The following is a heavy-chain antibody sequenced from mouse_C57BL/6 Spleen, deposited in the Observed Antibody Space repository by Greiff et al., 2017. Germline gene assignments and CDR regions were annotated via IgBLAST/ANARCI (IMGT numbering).Heavy chain of an antibody. V-gene: IGHV3-6*01. Sequence: EVQLVESGPGLVKPSQSLSLTCSVTGYSITSGYYWNWIRQFPGNKLEWMGYISYDGSNNYNPSLKNRISITRDTSKNQFFLKLNSVTTEDTATYYCGGYYGLYWYFDVWGTGTTVTVSS. J-gene: IGHJ1*03. D-gene: IGHD1-1*01. CDR3: GGYYGLYWYFDV. CDR1: GYSITSGYY. CDR2: ISYDGSN.